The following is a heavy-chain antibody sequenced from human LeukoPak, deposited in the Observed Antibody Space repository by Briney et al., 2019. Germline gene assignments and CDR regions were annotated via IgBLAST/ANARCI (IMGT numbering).Heavy chain of an antibody. CDR1: GFTFSSYE. CDR3: ARGQQLGSSEDAFDI. D-gene: IGHD6-13*01. Sequence: GGSLRLSCAASGFTFSSYEMNWVRQAPGKGLEWVSYISSSGSTIYYADSVKGRFTISRDNAKNSLYLQMNSLRAEDTAVYYCARGQQLGSSEDAFDIWGQGTVVTVSS. J-gene: IGHJ3*02. V-gene: IGHV3-48*03. CDR2: ISSSGSTI.